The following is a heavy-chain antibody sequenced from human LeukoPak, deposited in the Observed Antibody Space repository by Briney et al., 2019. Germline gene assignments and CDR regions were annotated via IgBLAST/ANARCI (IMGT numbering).Heavy chain of an antibody. V-gene: IGHV3-21*01. Sequence: PGGSLRLSCAASGFTFSSYAMSWVRQAPGKGLEWVSSISSSSSYIYYADSVKGRFTISRDNAKNSLYLQMNSLRAEDTAVYYCARVAVAFNYFDYWGQGTLVTVSS. CDR3: ARVAVAFNYFDY. CDR2: ISSSSSYI. D-gene: IGHD6-19*01. CDR1: GFTFSSYA. J-gene: IGHJ4*02.